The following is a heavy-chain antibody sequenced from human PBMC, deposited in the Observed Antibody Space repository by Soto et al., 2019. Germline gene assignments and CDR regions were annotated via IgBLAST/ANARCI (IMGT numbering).Heavy chain of an antibody. V-gene: IGHV4-59*01. CDR3: ARTGLWIRRDYDFWSGYYNPQHGMDV. CDR1: GGSISSYY. J-gene: IGHJ6*02. CDR2: IYYSGST. Sequence: SETLSLTCTVSGGSISSYYWSWIRQPPGKGLEWIGYIYYSGSTNYNPSLKSRVTISVDKSKNQFSLKLSSVTAADTAVYYCARTGLWIRRDYDFWSGYYNPQHGMDVWGQGTTVTVSS. D-gene: IGHD3-3*01.